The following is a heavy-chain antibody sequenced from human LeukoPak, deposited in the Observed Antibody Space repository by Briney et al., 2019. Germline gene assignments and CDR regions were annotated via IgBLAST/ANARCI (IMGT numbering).Heavy chain of an antibody. CDR3: ARVHDYGDYTDAFDI. D-gene: IGHD4-17*01. Sequence: SETLSLTCTVSGGSISSSSYYWGWIRQPPGKGLEWIGSIYYSGSTYYNPSLKSRVTISVDTSKNQFSLKLSSVTAADTAVYYCARVHDYGDYTDAFDIWGQGTLVTVSS. J-gene: IGHJ3*02. V-gene: IGHV4-39*07. CDR1: GGSISSSSYY. CDR2: IYYSGST.